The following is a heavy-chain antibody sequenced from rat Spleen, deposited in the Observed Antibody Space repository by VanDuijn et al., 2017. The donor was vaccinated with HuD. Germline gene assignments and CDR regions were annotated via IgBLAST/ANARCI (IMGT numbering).Heavy chain of an antibody. CDR2: ISSSGGTP. V-gene: IGHV5S13*01. J-gene: IGHJ4*01. CDR3: AKGDTTVAPYVMDA. CDR1: GFTFSNYD. D-gene: IGHD1-1*01. Sequence: EVQLVESGGGLVQPGRSLKVSCAALGFTFSNYDMAWVRQAPTKGLEWVASISSSGGTPYYRDSVRGRFTISRDNAKNTLYLQMDSLRSEDTATYYCAKGDTTVAPYVMDAWGQGASVTVSS.